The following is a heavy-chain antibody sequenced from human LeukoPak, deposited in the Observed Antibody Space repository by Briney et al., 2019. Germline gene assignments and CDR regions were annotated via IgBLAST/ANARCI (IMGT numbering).Heavy chain of an antibody. J-gene: IGHJ5*02. CDR2: IYYSGST. Sequence: SETLSLTCTVCGGSISSYYWSWIRQPPGKGLEWIGYIYYSGSTHYNPSLKSRVTISVDTSKNQFSLKLSSVTAADTAVDSGAIWVGYMGYCSGGSCHTPFDPWGQGTLVTVSS. CDR3: AIWVGYMGYCSGGSCHTPFDP. V-gene: IGHV4-59*01. CDR1: GGSISSYY. D-gene: IGHD2-15*01.